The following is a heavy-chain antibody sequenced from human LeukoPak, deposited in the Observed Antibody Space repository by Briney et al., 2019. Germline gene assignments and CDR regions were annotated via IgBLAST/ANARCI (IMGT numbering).Heavy chain of an antibody. CDR2: INPNSGGT. CDR3: ASRGSGNYEGYYYYMDV. J-gene: IGHJ6*03. D-gene: IGHD3-10*01. V-gene: IGHV1-2*02. CDR1: GYTFTGYY. Sequence: ASVKVSCKASGYTFTGYYMHWVRQAPGQGLEWMGWINPNSGGTNYAQKFQGRVTMTRDTSISTAYMELSRLRSDDTTVYYCASRGSGNYEGYYYYMDVWGKGTTVTISS.